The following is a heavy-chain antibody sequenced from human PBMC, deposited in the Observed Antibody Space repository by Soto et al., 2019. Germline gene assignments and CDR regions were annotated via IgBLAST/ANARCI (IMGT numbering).Heavy chain of an antibody. CDR2: IYHSGST. D-gene: IGHD1-26*01. Sequence: QVQLQESGPGLVKPSGTLSLTCAVSGGSISSSNWWSWVRQPPGKGLERIGEIYHSGSTNYNPSLKSRVTISVDNSKNQFALKLSSVTAADTAVYYCARDMERPDYYYYGMDVWGQGTTVTVSS. J-gene: IGHJ6*02. CDR3: ARDMERPDYYYYGMDV. CDR1: GGSISSSNW. V-gene: IGHV4-4*02.